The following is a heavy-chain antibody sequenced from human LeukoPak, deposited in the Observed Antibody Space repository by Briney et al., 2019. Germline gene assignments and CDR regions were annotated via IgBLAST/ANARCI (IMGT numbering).Heavy chain of an antibody. Sequence: GSLRLSCAASGFTFSSYGMSWVRQAPGKGLEWVSAISGSGDSTFYADSVKGRFTISRDNSKNTLYMLMNSLRAEDTAVYYCAKDAAIGRFGELLYYFDYWGQGTLVTVSS. D-gene: IGHD3-10*01. J-gene: IGHJ4*02. V-gene: IGHV3-23*01. CDR2: ISGSGDST. CDR3: AKDAAIGRFGELLYYFDY. CDR1: GFTFSSYG.